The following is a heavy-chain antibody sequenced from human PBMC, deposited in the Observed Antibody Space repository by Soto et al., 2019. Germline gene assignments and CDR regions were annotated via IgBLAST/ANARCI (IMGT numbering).Heavy chain of an antibody. CDR1: GYSITSGHY. J-gene: IGHJ4*02. V-gene: IGHV4-38-2*01. CDR2: IYHTGNT. D-gene: IGHD1-26*01. CDR3: ARVGFRGSYHYYFES. Sequence: LSLTCAVSGYSITSGHYWGWIRQPPGKGLEWIGSIYHTGNTYYNPSLKRRFAISVDTSKNQFSLKLSSVTAADTAVYYCARVGFRGSYHYYFESWGQGTLVTVSS.